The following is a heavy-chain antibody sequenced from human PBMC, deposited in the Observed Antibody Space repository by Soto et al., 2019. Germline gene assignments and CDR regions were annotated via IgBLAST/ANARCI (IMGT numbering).Heavy chain of an antibody. J-gene: IGHJ6*02. V-gene: IGHV4-34*01. Sequence: SETLSLTCAVYGGSFSGYYWSWIRQPPGKGLEWIGEINHSGSPNYNPSLKSRVTISVDTSKNQFSLKLSSVTAADTAVYYCARGGGDCSSTSCYYYYYGMDVWGQGTTVTVSS. D-gene: IGHD2-2*01. CDR1: GGSFSGYY. CDR3: ARGGGDCSSTSCYYYYYGMDV. CDR2: INHSGSP.